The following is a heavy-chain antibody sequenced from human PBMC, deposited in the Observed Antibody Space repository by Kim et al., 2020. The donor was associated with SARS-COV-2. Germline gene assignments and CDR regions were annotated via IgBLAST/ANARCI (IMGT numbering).Heavy chain of an antibody. V-gene: IGHV3-21*01. CDR2: ISSSSNYI. D-gene: IGHD2-15*01. J-gene: IGHJ5*02. CDR1: GFTFSSYS. Sequence: GGSLRLSCAASGFTFSSYSMNWVRQAPGKGLEWVSSISSSSNYIYYADSMKGRLTISRDNAKNSLYLQMNSLRAEDTAMYYCARESGEVLTATLGWFDPWGQGTLVTVSS. CDR3: ARESGEVLTATLGWFDP.